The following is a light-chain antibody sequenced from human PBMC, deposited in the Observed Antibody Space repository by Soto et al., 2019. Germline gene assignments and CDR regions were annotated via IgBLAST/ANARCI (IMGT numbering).Light chain of an antibody. CDR3: QQSYGTPPT. Sequence: DIQMTQSPSSLSASVGDRVTITCRASRSISFYLNWYQQKAGKAPNVLIYAASNLQSGVPPRFSGSGSGTEFTLTISSLQSEDFASYFCQQSYGTPPTFGQGTKVDIK. V-gene: IGKV1-39*01. CDR2: AAS. J-gene: IGKJ1*01. CDR1: RSISFY.